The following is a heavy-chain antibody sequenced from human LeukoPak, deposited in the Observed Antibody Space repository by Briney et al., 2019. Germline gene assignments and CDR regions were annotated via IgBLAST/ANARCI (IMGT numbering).Heavy chain of an antibody. J-gene: IGHJ4*02. Sequence: GGSLRLSCAASGFTVSSNYMSWVRQAPGKGLEWVSVIYSGGSTYYADSVKGRFTISRDNSKNTLYLQMNSLRAEDTAVYYCARETSSVHSDAGPPFDYWGQGTLVTVSS. V-gene: IGHV3-53*01. CDR2: IYSGGST. CDR1: GFTVSSNY. D-gene: IGHD2-15*01. CDR3: ARETSSVHSDAGPPFDY.